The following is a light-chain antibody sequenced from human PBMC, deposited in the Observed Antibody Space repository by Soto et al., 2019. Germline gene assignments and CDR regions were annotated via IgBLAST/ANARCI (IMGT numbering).Light chain of an antibody. CDR2: GAS. Sequence: EIVLTQSPGTLSLSPGERATLPCRASQSVSSSYIAWYQQKPGQAPRLLIYGASRRATGIPDRFSGSGSGTDFTLTISRLEPEDFAVYYCQQYGSSPLTFGGGAKVEIK. J-gene: IGKJ4*01. CDR3: QQYGSSPLT. V-gene: IGKV3-20*01. CDR1: QSVSSSY.